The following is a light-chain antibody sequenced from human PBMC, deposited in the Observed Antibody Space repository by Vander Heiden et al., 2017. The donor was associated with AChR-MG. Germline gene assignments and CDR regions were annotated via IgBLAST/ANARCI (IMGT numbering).Light chain of an antibody. J-gene: IGKJ1*01. Sequence: QSVLFSSNNKNYLAWYQQKPGQPPKLLIYWASTRESGVPDRFSGSGSGTDFTLTISSLQAEDVAVYYCQQYYSSHTFGQGTKVEIK. V-gene: IGKV4-1*01. CDR3: QQYYSSHT. CDR1: QSVLFSSNNKNY. CDR2: WAS.